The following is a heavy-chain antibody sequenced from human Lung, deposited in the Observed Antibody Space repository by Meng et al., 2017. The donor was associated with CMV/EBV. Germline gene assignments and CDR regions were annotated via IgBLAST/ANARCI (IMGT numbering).Heavy chain of an antibody. CDR1: GFTFSTYA. J-gene: IGHJ4*02. Sequence: GGSLRLXCSASGFTFSTYAMHWVRQAPGKGLEWVALISFDGSSKYFADSVKGRFTISRDSSKNTLYLQMNTLRTEDTAVYYCAKDRPMYYDFWSGLEYWGQGKXVNGAS. CDR2: ISFDGSSK. V-gene: IGHV3-30-3*01. CDR3: AKDRPMYYDFWSGLEY. D-gene: IGHD3-3*01.